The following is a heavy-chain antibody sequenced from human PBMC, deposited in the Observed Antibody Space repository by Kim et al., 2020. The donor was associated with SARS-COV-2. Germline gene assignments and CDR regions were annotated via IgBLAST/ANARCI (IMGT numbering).Heavy chain of an antibody. CDR1: GFTLSNAW. Sequence: GGSLRLSCAVSGFTLSNAWMKWVRQAPGKGLEWIGRIKAKSDGGTTDYAASVKGRFIISRDDSESTLYLQMNSLKSEETAVYYCAAYRSGMVRGVIQRFDYGGQGTLVTVSS. CDR3: AAYRSGMVRGVIQRFDY. J-gene: IGHJ4*02. CDR2: IKAKSDGGTT. D-gene: IGHD3-10*01. V-gene: IGHV3-15*01.